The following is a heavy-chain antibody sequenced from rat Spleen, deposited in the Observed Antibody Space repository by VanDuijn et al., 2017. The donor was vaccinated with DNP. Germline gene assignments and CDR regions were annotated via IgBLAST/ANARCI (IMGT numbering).Heavy chain of an antibody. CDR2: IGSDGYAP. D-gene: IGHD1-12*03. CDR3: ARHEYYHGSFDY. CDR1: GFTFSHYG. Sequence: EVHLVESGGGLVQPGRSLKLSCSASGFTFSHYGVAWVRQAPTKGLEWVAYIGSDGYAPYYGVSVKGRFTISRNNAKSTLYLQLDSLRSEDTATYYCARHEYYHGSFDYWGQGVMVTVSS. V-gene: IGHV5S13*01. J-gene: IGHJ2*01.